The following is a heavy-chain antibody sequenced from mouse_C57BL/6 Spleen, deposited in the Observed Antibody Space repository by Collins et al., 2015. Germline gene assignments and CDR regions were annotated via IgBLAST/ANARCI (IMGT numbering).Heavy chain of an antibody. V-gene: IGHV1-7*01. CDR2: INPSSGYT. CDR1: GYTFTSYW. J-gene: IGHJ4*01. CDR3: ARYDYGSQYYYAMDY. D-gene: IGHD1-1*01. Sequence: GYTFTSYWMHWVKQRPGQGLEWIGYINPSSGYTKYNQKFKDKATLTADKSSSTAYMQLSSLTYEDSAVYYCARYDYGSQYYYAMDYWGQGTSVTVSS.